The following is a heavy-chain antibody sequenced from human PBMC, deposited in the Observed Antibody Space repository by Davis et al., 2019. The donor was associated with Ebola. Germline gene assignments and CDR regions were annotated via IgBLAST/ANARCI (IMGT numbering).Heavy chain of an antibody. V-gene: IGHV4-34*01. J-gene: IGHJ6*03. CDR1: GGSFSGYY. D-gene: IGHD2-2*01. CDR3: ARLGRRYCSSTSRYYGPMDV. CDR2: INHSGST. Sequence: PSETLSLTCAVYGGSFSGYYWSWIRQPPGKGLEWIGEINHSGSTNYNPSLKSRVTISVDTSKNQFSLKLSSVTAADTAVYYCARLGRRYCSSTSRYYGPMDVWGKGTTVTVSS.